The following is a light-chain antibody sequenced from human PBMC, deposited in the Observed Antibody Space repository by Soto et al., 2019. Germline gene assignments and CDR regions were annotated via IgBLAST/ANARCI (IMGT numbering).Light chain of an antibody. V-gene: IGLV2-14*03. CDR3: SSYSSSTTLL. CDR2: DVS. Sequence: QSALTQPASVSGSPGQSITISCTGTSSDVGGFNYVSWYQQHPGKAPKLMIYDVSNRPSGVSNRFSGSKSGHTASLTISGLQAEHEADYYGSSYSSSTTLLFGGGTQLTVL. J-gene: IGLJ2*01. CDR1: SSDVGGFNY.